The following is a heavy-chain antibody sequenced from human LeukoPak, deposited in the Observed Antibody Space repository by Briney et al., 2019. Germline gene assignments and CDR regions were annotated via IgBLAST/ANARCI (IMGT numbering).Heavy chain of an antibody. D-gene: IGHD2-15*01. V-gene: IGHV1-18*04. CDR2: INAYNGNT. CDR3: ARESVVEYYFDY. J-gene: IGHJ4*02. CDR1: GYTFTSYG. Sequence: ASVKVSCKASGYTFTSYGISWVRQAPGQGLEWMGWINAYNGNTNYAQKLQGRVTMTTDTSTSTAYMELRSLRSDDTAVYYCARESVVEYYFDYWGQGTLVTVSS.